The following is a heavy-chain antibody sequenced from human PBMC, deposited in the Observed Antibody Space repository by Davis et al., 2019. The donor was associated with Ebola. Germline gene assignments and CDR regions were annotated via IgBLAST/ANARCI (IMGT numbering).Heavy chain of an antibody. D-gene: IGHD3-10*01. J-gene: IGHJ6*02. CDR2: ISAYNGNT. CDR3: ARASLLWFRELPKSPDYYYYYGMDV. CDR1: GYTFTSYG. Sequence: ASVKVSCKASGYTFTSYGISWVRQAPGQGLEWMGWISAYNGNTNYAQKLQGRVTMTTDTSTSTAYMELRSLRSDDTAVYYCARASLLWFRELPKSPDYYYYYGMDVWGQGTTVTVSS. V-gene: IGHV1-18*01.